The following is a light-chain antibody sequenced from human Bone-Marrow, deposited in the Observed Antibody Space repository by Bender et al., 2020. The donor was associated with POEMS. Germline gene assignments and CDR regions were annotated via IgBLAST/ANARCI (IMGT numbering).Light chain of an antibody. Sequence: QSVLTQPPSASGAPGQRVTISCFGSRSNIGTYTVNWYHQVPGTAPKLLIFSNDNRPSGVPDRFSGSKSGTSASLAITWLQSEDEAYHYCAVWDDSLNGAVFGGGTKLTVL. CDR1: RSNIGTYT. J-gene: IGLJ3*02. V-gene: IGLV1-44*01. CDR2: SND. CDR3: AVWDDSLNGAV.